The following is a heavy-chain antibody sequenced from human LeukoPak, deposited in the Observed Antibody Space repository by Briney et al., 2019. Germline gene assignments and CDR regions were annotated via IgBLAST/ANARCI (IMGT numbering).Heavy chain of an antibody. D-gene: IGHD3-22*01. CDR1: GYSFTSYW. CDR2: IYPGDSDT. Sequence: GESLKISCKGSGYSFTSYWIGWMRQMPGKGLEWMGIIYPGDSDTRYSPSFQGQVTISADKSISTAYLQWSSLKASDTAMYYCARRVGFDDSSGYYYADWGQGTLVTVSS. V-gene: IGHV5-51*01. J-gene: IGHJ4*02. CDR3: ARRVGFDDSSGYYYAD.